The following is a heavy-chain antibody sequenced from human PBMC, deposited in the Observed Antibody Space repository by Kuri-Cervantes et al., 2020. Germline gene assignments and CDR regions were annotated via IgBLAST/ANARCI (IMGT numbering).Heavy chain of an antibody. CDR1: GYTFTSYA. CDR2: MNPNSGNT. Sequence: ASVKVSCKASGYTFTSYAMNWVRQAPGQGLEWMGWMNPNSGNTIYAQKFQGRVTMTEDTSTDTAYMELSSLRSEDTAVYYCATEPKPSIYCSGGSCYSRLGWDYWGQGTLVTVSS. V-gene: IGHV1-8*02. CDR3: ATEPKPSIYCSGGSCYSRLGWDY. D-gene: IGHD2-15*01. J-gene: IGHJ4*02.